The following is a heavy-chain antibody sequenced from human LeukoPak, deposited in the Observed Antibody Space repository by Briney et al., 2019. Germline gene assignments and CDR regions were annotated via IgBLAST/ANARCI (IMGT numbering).Heavy chain of an antibody. V-gene: IGHV3-23*01. CDR3: AKGYYGSGSYGWFDY. CDR1: GFTFSSYG. CDR2: ISGRGDNT. J-gene: IGHJ4*02. Sequence: GGSLRLSCAASGFTFSSYGLSWVRQAPGKGLEWVSAISGRGDNTYYADSMKGRFTISRDNSKNTLFLHMNSLRAEDTAVYSCAKGYYGSGSYGWFDYWGQGTLVTVSS. D-gene: IGHD3-10*01.